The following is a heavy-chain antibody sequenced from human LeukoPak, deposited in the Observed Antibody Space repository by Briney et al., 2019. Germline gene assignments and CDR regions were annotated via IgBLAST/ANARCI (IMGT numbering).Heavy chain of an antibody. V-gene: IGHV4-34*01. D-gene: IGHD6-19*01. Sequence: SETLSLTCAVYGGSFSGYYWSWIRQPPGKGLEWIGSIYYSGSTYYNPSLKSRVTISVDTSKNQFSLKLSSVTAADTAVYYCASQTGYSSGWYQTYYFDYWGQGTLVTVSS. CDR1: GGSFSGYY. CDR3: ASQTGYSSGWYQTYYFDY. CDR2: IYYSGST. J-gene: IGHJ4*02.